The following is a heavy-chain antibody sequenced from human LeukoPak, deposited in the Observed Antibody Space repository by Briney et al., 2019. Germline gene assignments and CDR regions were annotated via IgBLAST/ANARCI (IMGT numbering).Heavy chain of an antibody. J-gene: IGHJ6*03. V-gene: IGHV4-34*01. CDR3: ARHPYYYYGSGSFINYYYYYMDV. CDR1: GGSFSGYY. CDR2: INHSGST. D-gene: IGHD3-10*01. Sequence: SETLSLTCAVYGGSFSGYYWSWIRQPPGKGLEGIGEINHSGSTNYNPSLKSRVTISVDTSKNQFSLKLSSVTAADTAVYYCARHPYYYYGSGSFINYYYYYMDVWGKGTTVTISS.